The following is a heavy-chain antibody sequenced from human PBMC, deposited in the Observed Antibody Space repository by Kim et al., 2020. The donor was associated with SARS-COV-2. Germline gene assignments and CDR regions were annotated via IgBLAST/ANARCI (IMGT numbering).Heavy chain of an antibody. CDR3: AVSRTFGGALVRGYFDY. J-gene: IGHJ4*02. D-gene: IGHD3-16*02. Sequence: GGSLRLSCAASGFTFSSCAMSWVRQAPGKGLEWVSAISGSGDSTYSADPVKGRFVISRDEFKNTLYLQMNSLRAEDTAVYYCAVSRTFGGALVRGYFDYWGQGTLVTVSS. CDR1: GFTFSSCA. V-gene: IGHV3-23*01. CDR2: ISGSGDST.